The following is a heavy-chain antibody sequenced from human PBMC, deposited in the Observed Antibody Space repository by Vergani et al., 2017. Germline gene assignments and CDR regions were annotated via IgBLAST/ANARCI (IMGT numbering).Heavy chain of an antibody. D-gene: IGHD3-22*01. CDR2: IYPGDSDT. CDR1: ESSFISNE. V-gene: IGHV5-51*03. CDR3: ATYHVPYSGYRTPYDDDAFDI. Sequence: EVQLVQSGAEVKKPGESLKISCKYSESSFISNEIAWVRQMSGKGLEWMGIIYPGDSDTRYSPSFQGQVTISADKSISTAYLQWSSLKASDTAMYYCATYHVPYSGYRTPYDDDAFDIWGQGTMVTVSS. J-gene: IGHJ3*02.